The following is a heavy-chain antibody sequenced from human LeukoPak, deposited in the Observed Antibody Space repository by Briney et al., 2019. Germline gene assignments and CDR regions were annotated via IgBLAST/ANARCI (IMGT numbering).Heavy chain of an antibody. CDR2: IGSDYKT. CDR3: VKDEVKSRDGYNLGAFDI. D-gene: IGHD5-24*01. V-gene: IGHV3-23*01. Sequence: PGGSLRLSCAASGFTIGGFAMTWVRQAPGKGLEWVSSIGSDYKTHYSESVKGRFAISRDNSKNTLYLQMSSLRAEDTAVYYCVKDEVKSRDGYNLGAFDIWGQGTTVTVSS. CDR1: GFTIGGFA. J-gene: IGHJ3*02.